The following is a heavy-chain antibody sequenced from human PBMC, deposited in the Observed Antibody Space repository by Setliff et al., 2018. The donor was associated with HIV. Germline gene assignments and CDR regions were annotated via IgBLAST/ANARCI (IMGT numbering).Heavy chain of an antibody. CDR1: GYTFTGYY. CDR2: IIPNSGGT. J-gene: IGHJ4*02. V-gene: IGHV1-2*06. Sequence: ASVKVSCKASGYTFTGYYVHWVRQAPGQGLEWMGRIIPNSGGTNYAQKFQGRVTMTRDTSISTAYMELTRLRSDDTAVYYCARSQGIVPAAPLWYWGQGTLVTVSS. D-gene: IGHD2-2*01. CDR3: ARSQGIVPAAPLWY.